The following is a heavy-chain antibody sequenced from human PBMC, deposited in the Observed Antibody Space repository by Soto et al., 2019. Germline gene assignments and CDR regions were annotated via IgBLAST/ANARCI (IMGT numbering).Heavy chain of an antibody. CDR1: GGSFSGYY. Sequence: SETLSLTCAVYGGSFSGYYWSWIRQPPGKGLEWIGEINHSGSTNYNPSLKSRVTISVDTSKNQFSLKLSSVTAADTAVYYCARGTAEGGYYGMDVWGQGTTVTVSS. D-gene: IGHD4-17*01. CDR2: INHSGST. V-gene: IGHV4-34*01. J-gene: IGHJ6*02. CDR3: ARGTAEGGYYGMDV.